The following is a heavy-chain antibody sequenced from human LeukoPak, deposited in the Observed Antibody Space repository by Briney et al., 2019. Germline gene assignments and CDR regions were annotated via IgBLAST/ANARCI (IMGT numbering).Heavy chain of an antibody. CDR2: IYYSGST. V-gene: IGHV4-59*12. D-gene: IGHD3-10*01. Sequence: SETLSLTGTVSGGSISSYYWSWIRQPPGKGLEWIGYIYYSGSTNYNPSLKSRLTVSVDTSKNQFSLKLSSVTAADTAVYYCARDEYYGSGSSGYYYGMDVWGQGTTVTVSS. CDR3: ARDEYYGSGSSGYYYGMDV. J-gene: IGHJ6*02. CDR1: GGSISSYY.